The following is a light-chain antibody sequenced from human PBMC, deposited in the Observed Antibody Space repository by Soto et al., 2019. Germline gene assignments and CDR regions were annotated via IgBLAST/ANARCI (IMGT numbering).Light chain of an antibody. CDR3: CSYAGSYTWV. V-gene: IGLV2-11*01. CDR1: SSDVGGYNY. J-gene: IGLJ3*02. Sequence: QSALTQPRSVSGSPGQSGTISCTGTSSDVGGYNYVYWYQQHPGKAPKLMIYDVSKRTSGVPDRFSGSKSGNTASLTIAGLQSEDEADDYCCSYAGSYTWVFGGGTKLTVL. CDR2: DVS.